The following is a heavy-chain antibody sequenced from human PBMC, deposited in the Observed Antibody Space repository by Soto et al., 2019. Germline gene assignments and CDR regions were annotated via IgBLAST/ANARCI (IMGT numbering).Heavy chain of an antibody. J-gene: IGHJ3*02. CDR2: IFYSGST. CDR3: ARRWGDAFDI. D-gene: IGHD1-26*01. V-gene: IGHV4-59*01. CDR1: GGSISSYD. Sequence: SETLSLTCTVSGGSISSYDWSWIRQTPGKGLEWIGYIFYSGSTNYNPSLKSRVTISVDTSKNQFSLKLSSVTAADTAVYYCARRWGDAFDIWGQGTMVTVS.